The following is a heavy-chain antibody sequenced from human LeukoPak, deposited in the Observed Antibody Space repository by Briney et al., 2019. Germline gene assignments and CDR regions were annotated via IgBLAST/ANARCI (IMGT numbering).Heavy chain of an antibody. Sequence: SETLSLTCTVSSGSISTYYWTWIRQPPGKRLEWIGFIHYTGSTNYNPSLKSRVTISVDTSKNQFSLKLNSVTAADTAVYYCARSSGSRYYIDCWGQGTLVTVSS. CDR2: IHYTGST. D-gene: IGHD1-26*01. CDR1: SGSISTYY. J-gene: IGHJ4*02. V-gene: IGHV4-59*01. CDR3: ARSSGSRYYIDC.